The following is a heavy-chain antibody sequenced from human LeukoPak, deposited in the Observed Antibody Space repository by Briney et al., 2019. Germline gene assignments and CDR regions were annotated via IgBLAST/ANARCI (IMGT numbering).Heavy chain of an antibody. CDR2: ITGSGGST. V-gene: IGHV3-23*01. CDR3: ATKGPYYYGSGLNFQH. Sequence: GGSLRLSCAASGFTFSTYAMNWFRQAPGKELEWVSSITGSGGSTYYADSVKGRFTISRDNSKNTLYLQMNSLRAEDTAVYYCATKGPYYYGSGLNFQHWGQGTLVTVSS. J-gene: IGHJ1*01. CDR1: GFTFSTYA. D-gene: IGHD3-10*01.